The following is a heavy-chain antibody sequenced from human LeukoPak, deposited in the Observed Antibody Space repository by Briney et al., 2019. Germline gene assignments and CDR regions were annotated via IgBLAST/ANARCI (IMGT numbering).Heavy chain of an antibody. CDR1: GYTFTGYY. V-gene: IGHV1-2*02. Sequence: ASVKVSCKASGYTFTGYYMHWVRQAPGQGLEWMGWINPNSGGTNCAQKFQGRVTMTRDTSISTAYMELSRLRSDDTAVYYCASRGYYDSSGYFDYWGQGTLVTVSS. CDR2: INPNSGGT. J-gene: IGHJ4*02. D-gene: IGHD3-22*01. CDR3: ASRGYYDSSGYFDY.